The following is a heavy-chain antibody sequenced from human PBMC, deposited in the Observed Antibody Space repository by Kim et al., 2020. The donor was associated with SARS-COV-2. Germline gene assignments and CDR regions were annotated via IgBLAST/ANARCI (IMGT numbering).Heavy chain of an antibody. CDR1: GFTFGDYA. V-gene: IGHV3-49*04. CDR3: TRGIAVAGTKAVGYFDY. Sequence: GGSLRLSCTASGFTFGDYAMSWVRQAPGKGLEWVGFIRSKAYGGTTEYAASVKGRFTISRDDSKSIAYLQMNSLKTEDTAVYYCTRGIAVAGTKAVGYFDYWGQGPLVTVSS. D-gene: IGHD6-19*01. CDR2: IRSKAYGGTT. J-gene: IGHJ4*02.